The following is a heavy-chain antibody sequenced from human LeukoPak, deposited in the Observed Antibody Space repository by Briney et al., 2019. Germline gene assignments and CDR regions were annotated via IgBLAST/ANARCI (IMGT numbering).Heavy chain of an antibody. CDR3: ARGQGYESYYYMDV. CDR2: ISFDGVNT. D-gene: IGHD2-2*01. V-gene: IGHV3-30*19. Sequence: GGSLRLSCAASGFTFSSYGMHWVRQAPGKGLEWVAVISFDGVNTFYADSVKGRFTISRDNSNNTVYLQMNNLRPEDTAVFYCARGQGYESYYYMDVWGKGTTVSVSS. J-gene: IGHJ6*03. CDR1: GFTFSSYG.